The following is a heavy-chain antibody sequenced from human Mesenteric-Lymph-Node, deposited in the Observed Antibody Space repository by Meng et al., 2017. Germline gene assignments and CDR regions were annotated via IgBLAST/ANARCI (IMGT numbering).Heavy chain of an antibody. CDR3: ARVSGEDYDSSGYYDY. J-gene: IGHJ4*02. CDR2: ISWDGGST. D-gene: IGHD3-22*01. V-gene: IGHV3-43D*03. Sequence: GESLKISCAASGFTFDDYAMHWVRQAPGKGLEWVSLISWDGGSTYYADSVKGRFTISRDNSKNSLYLQMNSLRAEDTALYYCARVSGEDYDSSGYYDYWGQGTLVTVSS. CDR1: GFTFDDYA.